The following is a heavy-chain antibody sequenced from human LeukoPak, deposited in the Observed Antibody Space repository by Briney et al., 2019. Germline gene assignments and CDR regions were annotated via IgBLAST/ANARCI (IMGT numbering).Heavy chain of an antibody. CDR3: ARALYYYGSGSQNRIVY. D-gene: IGHD3-10*01. CDR1: GFTFSSYW. J-gene: IGHJ4*02. CDR2: INSDGRST. Sequence: PGGSLRLSCAASGFTFSSYWMHWVRHAPGKGLVWVSRINSDGRSTSYADSVKGRFTIPRDNAKNTLYLQMNSQRAQDTAVYYCARALYYYGSGSQNRIVYWGQGTLVTVSS. V-gene: IGHV3-74*01.